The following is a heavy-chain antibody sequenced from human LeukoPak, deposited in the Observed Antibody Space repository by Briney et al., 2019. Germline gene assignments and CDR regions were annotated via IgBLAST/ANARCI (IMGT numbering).Heavy chain of an antibody. CDR3: AGEQDSSRSPRVDC. V-gene: IGHV4-34*01. Sequence: SETLSLTCAVYGGSFSGYYWSWIRQPPGKGLEWIGEINHSGSTNYNPSLKSRVTISVDTSKNQFSLQLSAVAAADTAVYYCAGEQDSSRSPRVDCWGQGTLVTVSS. D-gene: IGHD6-13*01. CDR1: GGSFSGYY. CDR2: INHSGST. J-gene: IGHJ4*02.